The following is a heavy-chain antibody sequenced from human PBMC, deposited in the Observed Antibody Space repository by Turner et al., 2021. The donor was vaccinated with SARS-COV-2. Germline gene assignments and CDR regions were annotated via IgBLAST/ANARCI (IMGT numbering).Heavy chain of an antibody. Sequence: QVQLVESGGGVVHPGRSRRLSCAASGVTFSNYGVHWVRQAPGKGLEWVEVISYDGSNKYYADSVKGRLTIARDNSKNTLYLQMNSLRAEDTAVYYCAKSGGMYCSGGNCYSSYFDYWGQGTLVTVSS. J-gene: IGHJ4*02. V-gene: IGHV3-30*18. D-gene: IGHD2-15*01. CDR1: GVTFSNYG. CDR2: ISYDGSNK. CDR3: AKSGGMYCSGGNCYSSYFDY.